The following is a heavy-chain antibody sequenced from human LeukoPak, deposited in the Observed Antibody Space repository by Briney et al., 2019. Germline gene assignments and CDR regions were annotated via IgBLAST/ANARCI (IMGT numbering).Heavy chain of an antibody. CDR3: ATPSSEQWLVRGPIGY. CDR2: IWYDGSNK. D-gene: IGHD6-19*01. CDR1: GFTFSSYG. J-gene: IGHJ4*02. V-gene: IGHV3-33*03. Sequence: PGRSLRLSCAASGFTFSSYGMHWVRQAPGKGLEWVAVIWYDGSNKYFADSVKGRFTISRDNAKNSLYLQMNSLRAEDTAVYYCATPSSEQWLVRGPIGYWGQGTLVTVSS.